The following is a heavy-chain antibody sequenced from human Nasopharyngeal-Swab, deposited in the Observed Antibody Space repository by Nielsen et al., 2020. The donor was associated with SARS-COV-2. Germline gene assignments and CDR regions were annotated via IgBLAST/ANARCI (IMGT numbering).Heavy chain of an antibody. CDR3: ACSGWYDGYYYYMDV. CDR2: IYTSGST. CDR1: GGSISSGSYY. J-gene: IGHJ6*03. V-gene: IGHV4-61*02. Sequence: SETLSLTCTVSGGSISSGSYYWSWIRQPAGKALEWIGRIYTSGSTNYNPSLKSRVTISVDTSKNQFSLKLSSVTAADTAVYYCACSGWYDGYYYYMDVWGKGTTVTVSS. D-gene: IGHD6-19*01.